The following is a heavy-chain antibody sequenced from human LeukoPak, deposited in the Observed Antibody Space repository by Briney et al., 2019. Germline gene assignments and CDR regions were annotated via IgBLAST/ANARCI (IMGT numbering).Heavy chain of an antibody. V-gene: IGHV5-51*01. J-gene: IGHJ3*01. CDR1: GYSFSSYW. CDR3: ARLNLGAFDV. D-gene: IGHD3-16*01. Sequence: GESLKISCKGSGYSFSSYWIGWVRQMPGKGLEWMGIIYPGDSQTRYSPSFQGQVTISADKSISTAYLQWSSPKASDTVMFYCARLNLGAFDVWGQGTMVTVSS. CDR2: IYPGDSQT.